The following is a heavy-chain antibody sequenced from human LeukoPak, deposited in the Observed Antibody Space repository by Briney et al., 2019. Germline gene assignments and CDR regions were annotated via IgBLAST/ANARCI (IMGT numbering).Heavy chain of an antibody. CDR3: AREILTAYGYYYYGMDV. CDR2: IWYDESNK. CDR1: GSNFSSYG. J-gene: IGHJ6*02. Sequence: PGRSLRLSCAASGSNFSSYGMHWVRQAPGKGLEWVAVIWYDESNKYYTDSVKGRFTISRDNSKNTLYLQMNSLRAEDTAVYYCAREILTAYGYYYYGMDVWGQGTTVTVSS. D-gene: IGHD3-9*01. V-gene: IGHV3-33*01.